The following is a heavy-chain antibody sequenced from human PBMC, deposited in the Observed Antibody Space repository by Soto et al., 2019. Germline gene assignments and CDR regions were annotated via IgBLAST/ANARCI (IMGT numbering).Heavy chain of an antibody. J-gene: IGHJ6*02. CDR1: GYTFTAYY. Sequence: ASVKVSCKASGYTFTAYYMHWVRQAPGQGLEWMGWINPNSGGTNYAQKFQGRVTMTRDTSTSTAYMEVSRLRSDDTAVYFCARLPPPSLYYYCMDVWGQGTTVTVS. CDR3: ARLPPPSLYYYCMDV. CDR2: INPNSGGT. V-gene: IGHV1-2*02.